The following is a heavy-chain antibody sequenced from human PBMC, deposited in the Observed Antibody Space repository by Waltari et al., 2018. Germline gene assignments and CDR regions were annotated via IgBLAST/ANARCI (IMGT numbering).Heavy chain of an antibody. CDR2: ISYSGSP. V-gene: IGHV4-59*01. Sequence: VQLQESGPGLVKPSETLSLTCTVSGGSTRNSYWSWIRQPPGKGLEWIGYISYSGSPNYSPSLKSRVTISLDTSKNQFSLRLSSVTAADTAVYYCARGHPGGWVDYWGQGTLVTVSS. D-gene: IGHD6-19*01. CDR3: ARGHPGGWVDY. J-gene: IGHJ4*02. CDR1: GGSTRNSY.